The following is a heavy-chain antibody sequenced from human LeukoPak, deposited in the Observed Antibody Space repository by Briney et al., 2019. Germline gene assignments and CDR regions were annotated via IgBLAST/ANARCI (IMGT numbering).Heavy chain of an antibody. J-gene: IGHJ4*02. CDR2: ISYDGSNK. V-gene: IGHV3-30*04. D-gene: IGHD3-22*01. CDR1: GFTFSSYA. Sequence: GRSLRLSCAASGFTFSSYAMHWVRQAPGKGLEGVAVISYDGSNKYYADSVKGRFTISRDNSKNTLYLQMNSLRAEDTAVYYCARPLNYYDSSGYYYPLAYWGQGTLVTVSS. CDR3: ARPLNYYDSSGYYYPLAY.